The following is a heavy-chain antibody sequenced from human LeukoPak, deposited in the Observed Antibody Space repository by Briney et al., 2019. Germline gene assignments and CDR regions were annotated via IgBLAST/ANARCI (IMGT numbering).Heavy chain of an antibody. CDR3: ARDRGTAMVLFDY. V-gene: IGHV3-64*01. D-gene: IGHD5-18*01. CDR2: ISSNGGST. Sequence: GGSLRLSCAASGFTFRTYSMHWVRQAPGKGLEYVSSISSNGGSTYYANSVKGRFTISRDNSKNTLYLQMGSLRAEDTAVYYCARDRGTAMVLFDYWGRGTLVTVSS. CDR1: GFTFRTYS. J-gene: IGHJ4*02.